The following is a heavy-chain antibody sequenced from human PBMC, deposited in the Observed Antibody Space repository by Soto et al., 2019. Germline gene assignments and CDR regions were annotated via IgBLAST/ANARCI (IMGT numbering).Heavy chain of an antibody. D-gene: IGHD1-26*01. J-gene: IGHJ6*02. Sequence: QVQLVQSGAEVKKPGSSVKVSCKASGGTFSSYAISWVRQAPGQGLEWMGGIIPIFGTANYAQKFQGRVTXPXXXSXXTAYMELSSLRSEDTAVYYCARDRGADENYYGMDVWGQGTTVTVSS. CDR3: ARDRGADENYYGMDV. CDR1: GGTFSSYA. V-gene: IGHV1-69*05. CDR2: IIPIFGTA.